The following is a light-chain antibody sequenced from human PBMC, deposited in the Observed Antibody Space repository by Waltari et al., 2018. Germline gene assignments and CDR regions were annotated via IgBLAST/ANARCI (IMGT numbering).Light chain of an antibody. Sequence: DIVMTQSPDSLAVSLGERATINCKSSQSVLYSPNNKNYLAWYQQKPGQPPKLLIYWASTRESGVPDRFGGSGSGTYFTLTISSLQAEDVAVYYCQQYYSTHPDTFGQGTKLEIK. V-gene: IGKV4-1*01. CDR1: QSVLYSPNNKNY. CDR2: WAS. J-gene: IGKJ2*01. CDR3: QQYYSTHPDT.